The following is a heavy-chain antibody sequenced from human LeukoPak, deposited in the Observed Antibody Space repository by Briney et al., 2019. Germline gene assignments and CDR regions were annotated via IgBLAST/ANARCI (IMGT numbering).Heavy chain of an antibody. D-gene: IGHD6-13*01. CDR3: AKDRQQQLVLGYFDY. V-gene: IGHV3-30*02. CDR1: GFTFSNYG. Sequence: GGSLRPSCAASGFTFSNYGMHWVRQAPGKGLDWVAFIHYDGSNKYYADSVKGRFTISRDDSKNTLYLQMNSLRAEDTAVYYCAKDRQQQLVLGYFDYWGQGTLVTVSS. J-gene: IGHJ4*02. CDR2: IHYDGSNK.